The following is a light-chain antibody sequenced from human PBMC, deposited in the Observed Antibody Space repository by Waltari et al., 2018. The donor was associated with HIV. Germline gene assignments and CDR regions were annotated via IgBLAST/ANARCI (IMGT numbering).Light chain of an antibody. CDR1: SSNIGNDN. V-gene: IGLV1-47*01. CDR2: KNY. Sequence: QSVLTQPPSASGTPGQTVTISCSGSSSNIGNDNVYWYQQLPGMTTKLLIYKNYQRAPGGPGRFAGFQAVPSASQASSGGRSEYEAYYYCVGVEGSLGGYFVGAGNKVTVL. CDR3: VGVEGSLGGYF. J-gene: IGLJ1*01.